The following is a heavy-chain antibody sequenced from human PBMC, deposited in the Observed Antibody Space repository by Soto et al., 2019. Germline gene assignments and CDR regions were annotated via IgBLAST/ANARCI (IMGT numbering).Heavy chain of an antibody. Sequence: PGGSLRLSCAASGFTFSSYSMNWVRQAPGKGLEWVSSISSSSSYIYYADSVKGRFTISRDNANNSLYLQMNSLRAEDTAVYYCARGVVGATTVDAFDIWGQGTMVTVSS. J-gene: IGHJ3*02. CDR1: GFTFSSYS. V-gene: IGHV3-21*01. CDR3: ARGVVGATTVDAFDI. D-gene: IGHD1-26*01. CDR2: ISSSSSYI.